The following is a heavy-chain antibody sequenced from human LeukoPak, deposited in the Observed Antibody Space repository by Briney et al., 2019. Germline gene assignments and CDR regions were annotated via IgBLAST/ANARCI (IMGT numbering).Heavy chain of an antibody. Sequence: ASVKVSCKASGCTFSSYAISWVRQAPGQGLEWMGGIIPIFGTANYAQKFQGRVTITTDESTSTAYMELSSLRSEDTAVYYCAREMVRGVGYYYYYMDVWGKGTTVTVSS. D-gene: IGHD3-10*01. CDR1: GCTFSSYA. V-gene: IGHV1-69*05. CDR3: AREMVRGVGYYYYYMDV. CDR2: IIPIFGTA. J-gene: IGHJ6*03.